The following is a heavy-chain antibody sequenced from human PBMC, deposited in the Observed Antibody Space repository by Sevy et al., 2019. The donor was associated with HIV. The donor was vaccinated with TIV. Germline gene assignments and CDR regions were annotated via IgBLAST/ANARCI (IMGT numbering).Heavy chain of an antibody. CDR3: SRLAFNDY. CDR2: INPNTGKT. Sequence: ASVKVSCETSGYTFTSYEINWVRLVSGQGLEYMGWINPNTGKTGYVQKFQGRFTMTVDTSKTTAYMELSNLKPDDTAMYYCSRLAFNDYWGQGTLVTVSS. CDR1: GYTFTSYE. J-gene: IGHJ4*02. V-gene: IGHV1-8*01.